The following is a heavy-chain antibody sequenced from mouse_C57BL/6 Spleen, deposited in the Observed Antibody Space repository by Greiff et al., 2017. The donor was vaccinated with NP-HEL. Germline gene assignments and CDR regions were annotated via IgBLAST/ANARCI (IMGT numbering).Heavy chain of an antibody. CDR2: IDPETGGT. Sequence: VQLQQSGAELVRPGASVTLSCKASGYTFTDYEMHWVKQTPVHGLEWIGAIDPETGGTAYNQKFKGKAILTADKSSSTAYMELRSLTSEDSAVYYCTREGNWSDYWGQGTTLTVSS. CDR3: TREGNWSDY. V-gene: IGHV1-15*01. CDR1: GYTFTDYE. J-gene: IGHJ2*01. D-gene: IGHD4-1*01.